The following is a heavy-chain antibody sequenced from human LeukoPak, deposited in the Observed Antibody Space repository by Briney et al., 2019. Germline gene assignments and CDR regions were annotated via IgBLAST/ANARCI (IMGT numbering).Heavy chain of an antibody. CDR3: GKEGGA. Sequence: GGSLRLSCAASGFRFSDYTMTWVRQAPGKGPEWVSAIGGRDGSTYYADFLGGRFTISRDNSKDMLYLQMNSLKVEDTATYYCGKEGGAWGQGTKVTVSS. CDR2: IGGRDGST. V-gene: IGHV3-23*01. J-gene: IGHJ5*02. D-gene: IGHD3-16*01. CDR1: GFRFSDYT.